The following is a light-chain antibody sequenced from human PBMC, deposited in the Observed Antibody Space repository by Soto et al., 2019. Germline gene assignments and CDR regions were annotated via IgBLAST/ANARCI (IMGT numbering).Light chain of an antibody. CDR2: EVS. CDR1: SSDVGGYNY. V-gene: IGLV2-14*01. CDR3: SSYTSSSTPGV. Sequence: QSALTQPASVSGSPGQSITISCTVTSSDVGGYNYVSWYQQHPGKAPKLMIYEVSNRPSGVSNRFSGSKSGNTASLTISRLQAEDEADYYCSSYTSSSTPGVFGTGTKVTVL. J-gene: IGLJ1*01.